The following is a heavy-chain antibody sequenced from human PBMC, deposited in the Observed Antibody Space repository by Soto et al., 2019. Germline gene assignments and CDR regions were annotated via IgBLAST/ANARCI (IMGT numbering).Heavy chain of an antibody. J-gene: IGHJ5*02. CDR2: INNSGSST. Sequence: QPGGSLRLSCAASGFSFNNFAMSWLRQAPGKGLEWLSTINNSGSSTFYADSVKGRFTISRDNSGNTLYLHMSSLRDGDTARYYCAKGFYHHIWGSFATWGQGTPVTVSS. V-gene: IGHV3-23*01. CDR3: AKGFYHHIWGSFAT. CDR1: GFSFNNFA. D-gene: IGHD3-16*01.